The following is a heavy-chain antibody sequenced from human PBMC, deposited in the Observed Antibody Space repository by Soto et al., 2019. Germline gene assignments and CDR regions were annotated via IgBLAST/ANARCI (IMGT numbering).Heavy chain of an antibody. J-gene: IGHJ4*02. CDR1: GGSISSSNW. CDR2: IYHSGST. Sequence: NPSETLSLTCAVSGGSISSSNWWSWVRQPPGKGLEWIGEIYHSGSTNYNPSLKSRVTISVDKSKNQFSLKLSSVTAADTAAYYCASHDWNYEWDYWGQGTLVTVSS. D-gene: IGHD1-7*01. CDR3: ASHDWNYEWDY. V-gene: IGHV4-4*02.